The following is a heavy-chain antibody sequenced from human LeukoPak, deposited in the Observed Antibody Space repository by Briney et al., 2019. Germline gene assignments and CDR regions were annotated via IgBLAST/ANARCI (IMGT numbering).Heavy chain of an antibody. V-gene: IGHV4-30-2*05. J-gene: IGHJ4*02. Sequence: PSETLSLTCAVSGGSISSGGYSWSWIRQPPGKGLEWIGYIYHSGSTYYNPSLKSRVTISVDTSKNQFSLKLSSVTAADTAVYYCARGNVGYSSGWYDYWGQGTLVTVSS. CDR1: GGSISSGGYS. CDR3: ARGNVGYSSGWYDY. CDR2: IYHSGST. D-gene: IGHD6-19*01.